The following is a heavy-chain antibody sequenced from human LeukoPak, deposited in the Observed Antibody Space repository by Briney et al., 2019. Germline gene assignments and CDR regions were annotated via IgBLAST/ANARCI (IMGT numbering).Heavy chain of an antibody. D-gene: IGHD3-16*01. Sequence: SETLSLTCTVSGGSISSYYWSWIRQPPGKGLEWIGYIYYSGSTNYNPSLKSRVTISVDTSKNQFSLRLSSVTAADTAVYYCARNGEVPADFYVDNWFDPWGQGTLVTVSS. V-gene: IGHV4-59*01. CDR2: IYYSGST. J-gene: IGHJ5*02. CDR3: ARNGEVPADFYVDNWFDP. CDR1: GGSISSYY.